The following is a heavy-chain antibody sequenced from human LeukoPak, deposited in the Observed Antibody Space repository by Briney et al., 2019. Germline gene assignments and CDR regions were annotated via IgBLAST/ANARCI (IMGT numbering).Heavy chain of an antibody. D-gene: IGHD4-11*01. CDR3: ARDYRYNWFDP. CDR2: IYYSGST. J-gene: IGHJ5*02. V-gene: IGHV4-30-4*08. CDR1: GGSISSGDYY. Sequence: SETLSLTFTVSGGSISSGDYYWSWLRQPPGKGLEWIGYIYYSGSTYYTPSLKSRVTISVDTSKHQLSMNLNSVTAADTAVYYCARDYRYNWFDPWGQGTLVTVSS.